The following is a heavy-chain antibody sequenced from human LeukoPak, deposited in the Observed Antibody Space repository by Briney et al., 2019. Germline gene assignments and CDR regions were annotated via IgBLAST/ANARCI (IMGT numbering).Heavy chain of an antibody. V-gene: IGHV1-2*02. CDR3: GRDGSSYYYDTSGYYYFDS. Sequence: PGASVKVSCKASRNTFSGHYIHWVRQAPGQGLEWMGWINPNSGGTLNAQKFQGRVTLTRDTSISTAYMELSSLKSDDTAVYYCGRDGSSYYYDTSGYYYFDSWGQGTLVTVSS. J-gene: IGHJ4*02. CDR1: RNTFSGHY. D-gene: IGHD3-22*01. CDR2: INPNSGGT.